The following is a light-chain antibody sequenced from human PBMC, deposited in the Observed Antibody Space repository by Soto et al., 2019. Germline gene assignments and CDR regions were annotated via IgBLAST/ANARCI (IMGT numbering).Light chain of an antibody. V-gene: IGKV1-9*01. CDR3: QQINVNLR. CDR2: AAS. J-gene: IGKJ2*03. CDR1: QDIASY. Sequence: IQLTQSTSSLSASIGDRVNITWRASQDIASYLAWYQQKPGNAPKLLIYAASTLHIGVPSRFSGSGSGTDFTLTSSSLQPEDFVTDYCQQINVNLRFSQGTKLEIK.